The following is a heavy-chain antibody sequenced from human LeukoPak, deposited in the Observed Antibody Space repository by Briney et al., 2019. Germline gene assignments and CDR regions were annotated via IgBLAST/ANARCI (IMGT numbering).Heavy chain of an antibody. V-gene: IGHV3-30*02. CDR1: GFSFSNYG. J-gene: IGHJ6*03. CDR2: IEYDGSDK. Sequence: GGSLRLSCVASGFSFSNYGMHWVRQAPGKGLEWMAFIEYDGSDKFYADSVKGRITISRDNSKYTLYLQMNGLRAEDTAVYFCAKGDSGSYYYYMDVWGKGTTVTVSS. D-gene: IGHD3-10*01. CDR3: AKGDSGSYYYYMDV.